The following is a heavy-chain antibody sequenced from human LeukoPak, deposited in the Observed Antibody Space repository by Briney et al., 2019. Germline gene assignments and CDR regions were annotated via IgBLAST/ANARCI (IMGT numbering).Heavy chain of an antibody. Sequence: GGSLRLSCAASGFTFSSYEMNWVRQAPGKGLEWVSYISSSGTTIYYADPVKGRFTISRDNAKNSLYLQMNSLRAEDTAVYYCARDSQIVGAFDYWGQGTLVTVSS. V-gene: IGHV3-48*03. CDR1: GFTFSSYE. CDR2: ISSSGTTI. D-gene: IGHD1-26*01. J-gene: IGHJ4*02. CDR3: ARDSQIVGAFDY.